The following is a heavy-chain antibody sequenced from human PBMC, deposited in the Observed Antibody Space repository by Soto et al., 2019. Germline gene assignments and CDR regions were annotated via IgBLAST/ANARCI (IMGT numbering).Heavy chain of an antibody. J-gene: IGHJ4*02. D-gene: IGHD6-6*01. CDR2: INHSGST. CDR1: GGSFSGYY. CDR3: ARAGAIAARRDY. V-gene: IGHV4-34*01. Sequence: PSETLSLTCAVYGGSFSGYYWSWIRQPPGKGLEWIGEINHSGSTNYNPSLKSRVTISVDTSKNQFSLKLSSVTAADTAVYYCARAGAIAARRDYWGQGTLVTVSS.